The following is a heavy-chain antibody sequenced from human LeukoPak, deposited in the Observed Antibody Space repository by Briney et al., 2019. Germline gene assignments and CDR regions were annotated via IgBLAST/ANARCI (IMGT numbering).Heavy chain of an antibody. CDR2: IYTSGST. J-gene: IGHJ3*02. CDR3: ARVQYGDQDAFDI. V-gene: IGHV4-38-2*01. D-gene: IGHD4-17*01. CDR1: GYSISSGYY. Sequence: PSETLSLTCAVSGYSISSGYYWGWLRQPPGKGLEWIGRIYTSGSTNYNPSLKSRVTMSVDTSKNQFSLKLSSVTAADTAVYYCARVQYGDQDAFDIWGQGTMVTVSS.